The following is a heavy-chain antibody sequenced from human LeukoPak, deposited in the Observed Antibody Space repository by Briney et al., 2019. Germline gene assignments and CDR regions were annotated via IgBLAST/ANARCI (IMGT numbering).Heavy chain of an antibody. CDR2: IYYSGST. J-gene: IGHJ4*02. V-gene: IGHV4-59*08. CDR1: GGSISSYY. Sequence: PSETLSLTCTVSGGSISSYYWSWIRQPPGKGLEWIGYIYYSGSTNYNPSLKSRVTISVDTSKNQFSLKLSSVTAADTAVYYCASRKYYYDSSGYELFDYWGQGTLVTVSS. D-gene: IGHD3-22*01. CDR3: ASRKYYYDSSGYELFDY.